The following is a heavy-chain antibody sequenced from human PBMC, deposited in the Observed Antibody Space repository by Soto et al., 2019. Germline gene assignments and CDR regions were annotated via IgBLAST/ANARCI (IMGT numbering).Heavy chain of an antibody. CDR1: GFTFSSYG. J-gene: IGHJ6*02. CDR2: IWYDGSNK. D-gene: IGHD5-12*01. CDR3: ARAGNDYLADGMDV. Sequence: SGGSLRLSCAASGFTFSSYGMHWVRQAPGKGLEWVAVIWYDGSNKYYADSVKGRFTISRDNSKNTLYLQMNSLRAEDTAVYYCARAGNDYLADGMDVWGQGTTVTVS. V-gene: IGHV3-33*01.